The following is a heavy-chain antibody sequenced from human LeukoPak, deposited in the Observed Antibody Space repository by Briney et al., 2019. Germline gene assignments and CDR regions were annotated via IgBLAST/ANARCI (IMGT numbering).Heavy chain of an antibody. CDR2: ISGTGGST. D-gene: IGHD5-24*01. CDR3: ASWLRDGCNFGYFDY. J-gene: IGHJ4*02. V-gene: IGHV3-23*01. CDR1: GFTFSSYS. Sequence: GGSLRLSCAASGFTFSSYSMNWVRQAPGKGLEWVSVISGTGGSTYYADSVKGRFTISRDNSKNTLYLQMNSLRAEDTAVYYCASWLRDGCNFGYFDYWGQGTLVTVSS.